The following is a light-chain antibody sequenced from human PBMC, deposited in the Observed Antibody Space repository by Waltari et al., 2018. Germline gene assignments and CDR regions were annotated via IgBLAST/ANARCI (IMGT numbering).Light chain of an antibody. J-gene: IGKJ2*01. V-gene: IGKV3D-15*01. CDR1: QIVSSN. Sequence: EVVMTQSPATLSVSPGQRATLSCRASQIVSSNLAWYHQRPGQAPRLVIYGATTWATGIPARFTGRGSGTEFTLTISSLQSDDSGIYFCQQYFDWPLYTFGQGTKLEIK. CDR3: QQYFDWPLYT. CDR2: GAT.